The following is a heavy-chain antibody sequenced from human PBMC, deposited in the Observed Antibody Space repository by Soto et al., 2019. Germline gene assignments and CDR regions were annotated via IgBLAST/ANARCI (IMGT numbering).Heavy chain of an antibody. J-gene: IGHJ6*02. CDR3: TTDLFDFWSGYRPYYYYGMDV. D-gene: IGHD3-3*01. CDR2: IKSKTDGGTT. CDR1: GFTFSNAW. V-gene: IGHV3-15*07. Sequence: PGGSLRLSCAASGFTFSNAWMNWVRQAPGKGLEWVGRIKSKTDGGTTDYAAPVKGRFTISRDDSKNTLYLQMNSLKTEDTAVYYCTTDLFDFWSGYRPYYYYGMDVWGQGTTVTVSS.